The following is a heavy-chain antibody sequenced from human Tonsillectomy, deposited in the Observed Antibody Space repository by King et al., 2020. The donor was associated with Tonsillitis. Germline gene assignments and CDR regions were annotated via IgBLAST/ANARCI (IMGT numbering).Heavy chain of an antibody. CDR2: INPNSGGT. V-gene: IGHV1-2*02. CDR3: ARAGVPAALYGMDV. D-gene: IGHD2-2*01. J-gene: IGHJ6*02. CDR1: RYTFTGYF. Sequence: HEQLVQSGAEVKKPGASVKVSCKASRYTFTGYFMHWVRQAPGQGLEWMGWINPNSGGTNYAQKFQGRVTMTRDTSISTAYMELNRLISDDTAVYYCARAGVPAALYGMDVWGQGTTVTVSS.